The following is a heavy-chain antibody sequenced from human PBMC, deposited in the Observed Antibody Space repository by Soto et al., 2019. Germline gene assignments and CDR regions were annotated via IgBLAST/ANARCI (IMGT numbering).Heavy chain of an antibody. Sequence: ASVKVSCKASGGTFSSYAISWVRQAPGQGLEWMGGIIPIFGTANYAQKFQGRVTITADESTSTAYMELSSLRSEDTAVYYCARWGYGSGSHYYYGMDVWGQGTTVTVSS. CDR2: IIPIFGTA. CDR1: GGTFSSYA. J-gene: IGHJ6*02. D-gene: IGHD3-10*01. V-gene: IGHV1-69*13. CDR3: ARWGYGSGSHYYYGMDV.